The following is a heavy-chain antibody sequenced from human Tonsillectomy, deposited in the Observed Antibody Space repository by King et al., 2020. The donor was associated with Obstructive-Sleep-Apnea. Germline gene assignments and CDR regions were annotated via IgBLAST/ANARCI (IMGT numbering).Heavy chain of an antibody. Sequence: VQLVESGGGLVQPGGSLRLSCAASGFTFSDHYMDWVRQAPGKGLEWVGRTRNKANSYTTEYAASVKGRFTISRDDSKNSLYLQMNSLKTEDTAVYYCARDRPLPYCSSTSCYPGDYGMDVWGQGTTVTVSS. CDR1: GFTFSDHY. CDR2: TRNKANSYTT. J-gene: IGHJ6*02. V-gene: IGHV3-72*01. D-gene: IGHD2-2*01. CDR3: ARDRPLPYCSSTSCYPGDYGMDV.